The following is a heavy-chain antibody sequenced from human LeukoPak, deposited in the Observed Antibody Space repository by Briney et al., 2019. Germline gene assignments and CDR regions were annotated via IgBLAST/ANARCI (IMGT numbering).Heavy chain of an antibody. CDR1: GGSFSGYY. CDR2: INHSGST. V-gene: IGHV4-34*01. Sequence: PSETLSLTCAVYGGSFSGYYWSWIRQPPGKGLEWIGEINHSGSTNYNPSLKSRVTISVDTSKNQFSLKLSSVTAADTAVYYCAISGSYYYGMDVWGQGTTVTVSS. D-gene: IGHD1-26*01. CDR3: AISGSYYYGMDV. J-gene: IGHJ6*02.